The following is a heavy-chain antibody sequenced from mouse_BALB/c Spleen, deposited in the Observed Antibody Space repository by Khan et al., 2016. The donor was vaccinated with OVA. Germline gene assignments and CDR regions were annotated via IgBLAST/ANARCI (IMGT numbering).Heavy chain of an antibody. CDR1: EYTFTNYG. J-gene: IGHJ1*01. V-gene: IGHV9-3-1*01. CDR3: ARSASYWFVDV. D-gene: IGHD6-1*01. CDR2: INTYTGEP. Sequence: QIQLVQSGPELKKPGETVKISCKASEYTFTNYGMNWVKQAPGKGLKWMGWINTYTGEPTYADDFKGRFAFSLETSANTAYLQINNLKNEDTATYFCARSASYWFVDVWGAGTTVTVSS.